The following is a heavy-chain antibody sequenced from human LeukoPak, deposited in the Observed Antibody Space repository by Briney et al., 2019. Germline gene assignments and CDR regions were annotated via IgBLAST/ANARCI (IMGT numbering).Heavy chain of an antibody. J-gene: IGHJ4*02. CDR2: ISSSSSTI. D-gene: IGHD4-23*01. CDR1: GFTFNRYG. V-gene: IGHV3-48*01. Sequence: GGSLRLSCAASGFTFNRYGMIWVRQAPGKGLEWVSYISSSSSTITYADSVKGRFTISRDNAKNSLYLQMNSLRAEDTAVYYCARETVGIDYWGQGTLVTVSS. CDR3: ARETVGIDY.